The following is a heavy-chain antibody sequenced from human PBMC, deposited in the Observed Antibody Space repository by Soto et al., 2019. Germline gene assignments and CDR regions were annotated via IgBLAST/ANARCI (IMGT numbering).Heavy chain of an antibody. CDR2: IFYSGTT. CDR3: ARSVDP. CDR1: GGSISSGGYY. V-gene: IGHV4-31*03. J-gene: IGHJ5*02. Sequence: QVQLQESGPGLVKPSQTLSLTCTVSGGSISSGGYYWSWIRQYPGKGLEWIGYIFYSGTTYYNPSIKSRFTISVDTSKNQFSLKLSSVSASDTAVYYCARSVDPWGQGTLVTVSS.